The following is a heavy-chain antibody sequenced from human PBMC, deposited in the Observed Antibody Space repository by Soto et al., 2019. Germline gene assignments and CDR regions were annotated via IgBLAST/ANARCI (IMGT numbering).Heavy chain of an antibody. CDR2: IYYDGST. D-gene: IGHD2-21*01. V-gene: IGHV4-39*01. CDR1: GGSISSSSYY. Sequence: KPSETLSLTCTVSGGSISSSSYYWGWIRQPPGKGLEWIGTIYYDGSTYYNPSLKSRVTISVDTSKNQFSLNLSSVTAADTAVYYCARHWPAYPDPRHFDYWGQGTLVTVSS. J-gene: IGHJ4*02. CDR3: ARHWPAYPDPRHFDY.